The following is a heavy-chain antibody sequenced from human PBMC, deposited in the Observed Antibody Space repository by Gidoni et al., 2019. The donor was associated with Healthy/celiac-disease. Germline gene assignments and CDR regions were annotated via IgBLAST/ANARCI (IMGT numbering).Heavy chain of an antibody. CDR2: IIPIFGTA. V-gene: IGHV1-69*01. CDR1: GGTFSSYA. Sequence: QVQLVQSGAEVKKPGSSVKVSCTASGGTFSSYAISWVRQAPGQGLEWMGGIIPIFGTANYAQKFQGRVTITADESTSTAYMELSSLRSEDTAVYYCARDRGEYYDSSGYYSMGYYFDYWGQGTLVTVSS. J-gene: IGHJ4*02. D-gene: IGHD3-22*01. CDR3: ARDRGEYYDSSGYYSMGYYFDY.